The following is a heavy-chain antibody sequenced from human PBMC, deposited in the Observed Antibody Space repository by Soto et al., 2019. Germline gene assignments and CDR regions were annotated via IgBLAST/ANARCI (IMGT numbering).Heavy chain of an antibody. D-gene: IGHD4-17*01. CDR1: GYRFTNYW. V-gene: IGHV5-51*01. J-gene: IGHJ4*02. CDR3: ARQAVLAAFPYYFDS. Sequence: GESLKISCKGSGYRFTNYWIGWVRQTPGKGLEWMGIIYPGDPDTRYSPSFQGQVTISADKSINTAYLQWRSLKASDTAMYYCARQAVLAAFPYYFDSWCQGTLVTVSS. CDR2: IYPGDPDT.